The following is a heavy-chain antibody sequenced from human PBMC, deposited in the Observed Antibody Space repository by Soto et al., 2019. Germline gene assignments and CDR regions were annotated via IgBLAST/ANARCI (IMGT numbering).Heavy chain of an antibody. Sequence: QVQLAQSGAEERKPGASVKVSCEATGYTFTAYAMHWVRQAPGQSLEWMGWINPANGNTRFSQKFQGILPITSDPSANSVYMELSSLTSEDTAMYYCTRSAISPYGGLICPFDYWGQGNLVTVSS. CDR2: INPANGNT. CDR3: TRSAISPYGGLICPFDY. CDR1: GYTFTAYA. V-gene: IGHV1-3*05. J-gene: IGHJ4*02. D-gene: IGHD3-16*02.